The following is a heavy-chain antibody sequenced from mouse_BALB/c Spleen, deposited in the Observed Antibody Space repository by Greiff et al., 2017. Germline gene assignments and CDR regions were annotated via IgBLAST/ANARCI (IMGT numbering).Heavy chain of an antibody. D-gene: IGHD1-2*01. CDR2: IRNKANGYTT. CDR1: GFTFTDYY. V-gene: IGHV7-3*02. CDR3: DTAMYYCARREDYGYGFAY. J-gene: IGHJ3*01. Sequence: DVLLVESGGGLVQPGGSLRLSCATSGFTFTDYYMSWVRQPPGKALEWLGFIRNKANGYTTEYSASVKGRFTISRDNSQSILYLQMNTLYLQMSSLRSEDTAMYYCARREDYGYGFAYWGQGTLVTVSA.